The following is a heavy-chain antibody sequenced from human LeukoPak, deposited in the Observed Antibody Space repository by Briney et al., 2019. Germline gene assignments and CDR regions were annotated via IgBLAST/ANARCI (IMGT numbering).Heavy chain of an antibody. J-gene: IGHJ4*02. CDR3: GGRGF. V-gene: IGHV4-4*09. D-gene: IGHD3-10*01. CDR2: IYASGTT. Sequence: SETLSLTCTVSGGSISSNCWSWIRQPPGKGLEWIGCIYASGTTNYNPSLKGRLTISVDTSNSQFSLTVRSVTTADTAVYYCGGRGFWGQGTLVTVSS. CDR1: GGSISSNC.